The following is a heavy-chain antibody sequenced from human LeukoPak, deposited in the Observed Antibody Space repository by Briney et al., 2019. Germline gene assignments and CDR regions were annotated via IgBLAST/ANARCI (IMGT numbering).Heavy chain of an antibody. CDR2: IYPGDSDT. CDR1: GYSFTSYW. V-gene: IGHV5-51*01. J-gene: IGHJ4*02. D-gene: IGHD4-17*01. CDR3: ARGEMTGTVTTWFDY. Sequence: GESLKISCKDSGYSFTSYWIGWVRQMPGKGLEWMGIIYPGDSDTRYSPSFQGQVTISADKSISTAYLQWSSLKASDTAMYYCARGEMTGTVTTWFDYWGQGTLVTVSS.